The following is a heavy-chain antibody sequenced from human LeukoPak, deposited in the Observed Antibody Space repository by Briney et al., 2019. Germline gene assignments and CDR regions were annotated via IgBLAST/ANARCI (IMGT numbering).Heavy chain of an antibody. CDR3: ARGPMVRGVMVYYYYGMDV. Sequence: GGSLRLSCAASGFTFSDYYMSWIRQAPGKGLEWVSYISSSGSTIYYADSVKGRFTISRDNAKNSLYLKMNSLRAEDTAVYYWARGPMVRGVMVYYYYGMDVWGQGTTVTVSS. V-gene: IGHV3-11*01. J-gene: IGHJ6*02. D-gene: IGHD3-10*01. CDR1: GFTFSDYY. CDR2: ISSSGSTI.